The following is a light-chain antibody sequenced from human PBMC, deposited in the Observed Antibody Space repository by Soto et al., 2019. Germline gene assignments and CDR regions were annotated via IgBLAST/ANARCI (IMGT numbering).Light chain of an antibody. CDR2: ETS. Sequence: DVQMTQSPSTLSASVGDRVTITCRASQSISRWLAWYQQKPGKAPKLLIYETSSLEDGVPSRFTGSVSGTEFSLTITSLQPEDFASYYCQQYKDYLTFGQGTKVDMK. CDR1: QSISRW. CDR3: QQYKDYLT. V-gene: IGKV1-5*03. J-gene: IGKJ1*01.